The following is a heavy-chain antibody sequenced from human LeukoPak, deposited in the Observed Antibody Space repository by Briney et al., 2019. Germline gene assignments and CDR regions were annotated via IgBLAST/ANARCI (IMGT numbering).Heavy chain of an antibody. CDR1: GFTFRSSE. J-gene: IGHJ4*02. CDR3: AKETYYYDSSGYFDY. D-gene: IGHD3-22*01. V-gene: IGHV3-48*03. CDR2: ISDGGKTK. Sequence: GGSLRLSCAASGFTFRSSEMNWVRQAPGKGLEWVSYISDGGKTKYYADSVKGRFTISRDNSKNTLYLQMNSLRAEDTAVYYCAKETYYYDSSGYFDYWGQGTLVTVSS.